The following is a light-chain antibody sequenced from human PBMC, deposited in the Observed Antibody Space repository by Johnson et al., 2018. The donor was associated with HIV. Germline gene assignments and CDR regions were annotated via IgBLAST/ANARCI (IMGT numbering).Light chain of an antibody. Sequence: QSVLTQPPSVSAAPGQKVTISCSGSSSNIGNNYVSWYQQLPGTAPNLLLYDNNNRPSGIPDRFSGSKSGTSATPALTPPPPGDDADYYCGTWDSSLSAHNYVFGTGTKVTVL. CDR1: SSNIGNNY. CDR2: DNN. CDR3: GTWDSSLSAHNYV. V-gene: IGLV1-51*01. J-gene: IGLJ1*01.